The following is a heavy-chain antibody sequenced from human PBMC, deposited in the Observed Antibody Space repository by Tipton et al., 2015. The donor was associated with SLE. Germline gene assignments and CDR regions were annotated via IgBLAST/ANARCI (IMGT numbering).Heavy chain of an antibody. CDR1: GGSISSYY. Sequence: TLSLTCTVSGGSISSYYWSWIRQPPGKGLEWIGYIYYSGSTNYNPSLKSRVTISVDTSKNQFSLKLSSVTAADTAVHYCARRSYSGTHPEAFDIWGQGTMVTVSS. J-gene: IGHJ3*02. CDR3: ARRSYSGTHPEAFDI. V-gene: IGHV4-59*08. D-gene: IGHD1-26*01. CDR2: IYYSGST.